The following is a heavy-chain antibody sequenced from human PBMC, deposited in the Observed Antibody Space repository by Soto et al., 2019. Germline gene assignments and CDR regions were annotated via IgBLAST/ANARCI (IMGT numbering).Heavy chain of an antibody. CDR1: VYTFTSYG. J-gene: IGHJ6*02. CDR3: ARDIVLANYYYYGMDV. CDR2: ISAYNGNT. D-gene: IGHD2-8*01. V-gene: IGHV1-18*01. Sequence: QVQLVQSGAEVKKPGASVKFSCKASVYTFTSYGISWVRQAPGQGLEGMGWISAYNGNTNYAQKLQGRVTMTTDTSTSTAYMELRSLRSDDTAVYYCARDIVLANYYYYGMDVWGQGTTVTVSS.